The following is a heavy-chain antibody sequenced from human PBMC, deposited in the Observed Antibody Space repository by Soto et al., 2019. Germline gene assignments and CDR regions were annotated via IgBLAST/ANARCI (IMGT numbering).Heavy chain of an antibody. CDR2: ISGSGGST. D-gene: IGHD6-19*01. CDR3: AGSSDWYGGFDP. Sequence: EVQLLESGGGLVQPGGSLRLSCAASGFTFSSYAMRWVRQAPGKGLEWVSAISGSGGSTYYGDSVKGRFTISRDNSKSTLYPRMNSLRAEDTGVYYCAGSSDWYGGFDPWGQGTLVTVSS. J-gene: IGHJ5*02. V-gene: IGHV3-23*01. CDR1: GFTFSSYA.